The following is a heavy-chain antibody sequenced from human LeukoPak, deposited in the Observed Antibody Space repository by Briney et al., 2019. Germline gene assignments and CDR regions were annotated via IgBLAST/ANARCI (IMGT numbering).Heavy chain of an antibody. V-gene: IGHV1-2*06. D-gene: IGHD5-18*01. CDR3: ARDFAVTDTGFDY. CDR1: GYTFTGYY. Sequence: ASVKVSCKASGYTFTGYYMHWVRQAPGQGLEWMGRINPNSGGTNYAQKFQGRVTMTRDTSISTAYMELSSLRSEDTAVYYCARDFAVTDTGFDYWGQGTLVTVSS. J-gene: IGHJ4*02. CDR2: INPNSGGT.